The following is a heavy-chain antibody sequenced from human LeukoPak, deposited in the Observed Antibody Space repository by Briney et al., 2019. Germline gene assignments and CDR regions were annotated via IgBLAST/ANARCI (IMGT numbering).Heavy chain of an antibody. V-gene: IGHV3-23*01. CDR1: GFTFSSCA. CDR2: ISGDGGST. CDR3: AKGGYSSSWYAFHY. D-gene: IGHD6-13*01. Sequence: GGSLRLSCAASGFTFSSCAMSWVRQAPGKGLEWVSAISGDGGSTNYADSVQGRFTISRDNSKNTLFLQMNSLRAEDTAVYYCAKGGYSSSWYAFHYWGQGTLVTVSS. J-gene: IGHJ4*02.